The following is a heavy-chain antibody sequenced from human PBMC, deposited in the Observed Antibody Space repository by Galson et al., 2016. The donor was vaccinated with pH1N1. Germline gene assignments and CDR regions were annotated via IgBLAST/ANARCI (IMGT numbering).Heavy chain of an antibody. V-gene: IGHV4-39*02. CDR3: ARLVRGSYRDPLNYFDF. D-gene: IGHD1-26*01. CDR1: GASSIGNNFY. CDR2: IHYSETT. Sequence: SEPLSLTCTVSGASSIGNNFYGGWIRQTPGKGLEWIGNIHYSETTYYNPSLKSRVTISVDTSKNHFSLKLNYVTAADTAVYFCARLVRGSYRDPLNYFDFWGQATLVTVSS. J-gene: IGHJ4*02.